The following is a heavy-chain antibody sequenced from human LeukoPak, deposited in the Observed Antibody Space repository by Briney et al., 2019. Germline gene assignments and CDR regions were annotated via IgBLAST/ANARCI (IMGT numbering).Heavy chain of an antibody. V-gene: IGHV4-39*01. CDR3: AARSPYYYDSSGPWVPDY. D-gene: IGHD3-22*01. Sequence: SETLSLTCTVSGGSISSSSYYWGWIRQPPGKGLEWIGSIYYSGSTYYNPSLKSRVTISVDTSKNQFSLKLSSVTAADTAVYYCAARSPYYYDSSGPWVPDYWGQGTLVTVSS. CDR2: IYYSGST. J-gene: IGHJ4*02. CDR1: GGSISSSSYY.